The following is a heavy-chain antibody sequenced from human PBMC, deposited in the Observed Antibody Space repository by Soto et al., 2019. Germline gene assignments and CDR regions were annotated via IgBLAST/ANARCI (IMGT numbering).Heavy chain of an antibody. Sequence: QVQLQESGPGLVKPSETLSLTCTVSGGSISSYYWSWIRQPPGKGLEWIGYIYYSGNTNYNTSLKSRVTISVATSKNQFSLKLSSVTAADTTVYYCARRYGYSSDYWCQGTLVTGSS. J-gene: IGHJ4*02. D-gene: IGHD5-18*01. CDR2: IYYSGNT. CDR3: ARRYGYSSDY. CDR1: GGSISSYY. V-gene: IGHV4-59*08.